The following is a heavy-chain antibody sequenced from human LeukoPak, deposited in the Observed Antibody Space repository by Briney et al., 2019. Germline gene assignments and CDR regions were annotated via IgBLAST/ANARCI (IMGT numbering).Heavy chain of an antibody. V-gene: IGHV3-48*04. J-gene: IGHJ4*02. CDR2: ISTSSSTI. CDR3: ARFGGSGSLDY. CDR1: GFTFSSYS. Sequence: GGSLRLSCAASGFTFSSYSMNWVRQAPGKGLEWVSYISTSSSTIRYADSVKGRFTISRDNAKNSLYPQMNSLRAEDTAVYYCARFGGSGSLDYWGQGTLVTVSS. D-gene: IGHD3-10*01.